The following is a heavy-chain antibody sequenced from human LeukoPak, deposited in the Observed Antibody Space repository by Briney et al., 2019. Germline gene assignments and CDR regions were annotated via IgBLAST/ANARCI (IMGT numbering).Heavy chain of an antibody. J-gene: IGHJ4*02. CDR3: ARERDGGSGSHSIDY. Sequence: SETLSLTCTVSGYSISSGYYWGWIRQPPGKGLEWIGSIYHSGSTYYNPSLKSRVTISVDTSKNQFSLKLSSVTAADTAVYYCARERDGGSGSHSIDYWGQGTLVTVSS. D-gene: IGHD3-10*01. V-gene: IGHV4-38-2*02. CDR2: IYHSGST. CDR1: GYSISSGYY.